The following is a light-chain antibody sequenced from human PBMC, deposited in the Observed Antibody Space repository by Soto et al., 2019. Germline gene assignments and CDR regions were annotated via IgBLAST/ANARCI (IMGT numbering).Light chain of an antibody. V-gene: IGKV3-20*01. CDR2: AAS. Sequence: EIVLTQSPGTLSLSPGERVTLSCRASQSVTSNYLAWYQLKPGQAPRLLIYAASNTATGIPDRFSGSGSGTDFTLSISRLEPEDFAVYYCQQYGSTPSITFGQGTRLEIK. CDR3: QQYGSTPSIT. CDR1: QSVTSNY. J-gene: IGKJ5*01.